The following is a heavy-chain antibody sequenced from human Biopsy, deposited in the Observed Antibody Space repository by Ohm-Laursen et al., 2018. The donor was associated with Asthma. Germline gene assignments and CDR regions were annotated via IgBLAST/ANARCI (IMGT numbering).Heavy chain of an antibody. CDR3: ARGQKSAGDRWFDP. Sequence: SVKVSCKASGGTFSRYAISWMRQAPGQGLEWMGRINPNSGATNYAQKFQGRVTMTRDTSISTAYMEVSRLRSDDTAVYYCARGQKSAGDRWFDPWGQGTLVTVSS. J-gene: IGHJ5*02. CDR1: GGTFSRYA. V-gene: IGHV1-2*06. CDR2: INPNSGAT. D-gene: IGHD6-13*01.